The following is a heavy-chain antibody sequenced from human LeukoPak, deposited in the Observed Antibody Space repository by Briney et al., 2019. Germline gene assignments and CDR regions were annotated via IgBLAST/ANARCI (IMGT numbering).Heavy chain of an antibody. CDR3: ARKRLSADSFDI. Sequence: SQTLSLTCAISGDSVSSNSAAWNWIRQSPSRGLEWLGRTYYRSKWYNDYTVSVKSRITFNPDTSKNQFSLHLNSVTPEDTAVYYCARKRLSADSFDIWGQGTMVTVSS. D-gene: IGHD4/OR15-4a*01. CDR2: TYYRSKWYN. V-gene: IGHV6-1*01. CDR1: GDSVSSNSAA. J-gene: IGHJ3*02.